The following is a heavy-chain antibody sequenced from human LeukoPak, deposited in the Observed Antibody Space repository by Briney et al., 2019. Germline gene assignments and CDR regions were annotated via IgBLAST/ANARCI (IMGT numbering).Heavy chain of an antibody. Sequence: ASVKVSCKASGYTFTGYYMHWVRQAPGQGLKWMGWINPNSGGTNYAQKFQGRVTMTRDTSISTAYMELSRLRSDDTAVYYCAREFSSWYSFYYYGMDVWGQGTTVTVSS. CDR3: AREFSSWYSFYYYGMDV. CDR2: INPNSGGT. CDR1: GYTFTGYY. J-gene: IGHJ6*02. D-gene: IGHD6-13*01. V-gene: IGHV1-2*02.